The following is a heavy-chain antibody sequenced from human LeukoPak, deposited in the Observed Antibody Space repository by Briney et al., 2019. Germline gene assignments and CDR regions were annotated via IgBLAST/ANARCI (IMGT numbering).Heavy chain of an antibody. V-gene: IGHV1-18*01. CDR3: ARGKYCSGGSCPDFDP. CDR2: ICAYNGNT. Sequence: ASVKVSCKASGYTFTSYGISWVRQAPGHGLEWMGWICAYNGNTNYAQKLQGRVTMTTDTSTSTAYMELRSLRSDDTAVYYCARGKYCSGGSCPDFDPWGQGTLVTVSS. D-gene: IGHD2-15*01. CDR1: GYTFTSYG. J-gene: IGHJ5*02.